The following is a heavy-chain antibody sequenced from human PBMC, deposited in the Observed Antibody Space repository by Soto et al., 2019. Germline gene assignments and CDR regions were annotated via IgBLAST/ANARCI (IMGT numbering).Heavy chain of an antibody. CDR2: INPSGGST. J-gene: IGHJ6*02. CDR1: GYTFTSYY. Sequence: ASVKVSCKASGYTFTSYYMHWVRQAPGQGLEWMGIINPSGGSTSYAQKFQGRVTMTTDTSTSTAHMELRSLRSDDAAVYYCAREGSTIRNYDYYYYGMDVWGQGTTVTVSS. D-gene: IGHD5-12*01. CDR3: AREGSTIRNYDYYYYGMDV. V-gene: IGHV1-46*01.